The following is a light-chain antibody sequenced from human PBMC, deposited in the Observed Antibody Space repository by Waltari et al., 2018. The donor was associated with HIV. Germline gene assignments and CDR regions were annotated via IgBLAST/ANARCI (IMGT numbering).Light chain of an antibody. CDR2: AAS. J-gene: IGKJ1*01. CDR3: QQSYSSART. CDR1: QSISTN. Sequence: DIQMTQSPSSLSASVGDRVTITCRASQSISTNLNWYQQKPGKAPKFLIYAASSLQSGGPTRIKCHGSWTEFTLNITSLQPEDFATYYCQQSYSSARTFGQGTKVEIE. V-gene: IGKV1-39*01.